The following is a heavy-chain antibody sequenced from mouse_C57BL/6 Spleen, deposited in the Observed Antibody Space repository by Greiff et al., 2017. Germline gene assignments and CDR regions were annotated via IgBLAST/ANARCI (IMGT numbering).Heavy chain of an antibody. CDR1: GYTFTDYN. Sequence: EVQLQQSGPELVKPGASVKMSCKASGYTFTDYNMHWVKQSHGKSLEWIGYINPNNGGTSYNQKFKGKATLTVNKSSSTAYMQLSSLTSEDSAVYFCARRGTVVEGFAYWGQGTLVTV. J-gene: IGHJ3*01. CDR3: ARRGTVVEGFAY. D-gene: IGHD1-1*01. V-gene: IGHV1-22*01. CDR2: INPNNGGT.